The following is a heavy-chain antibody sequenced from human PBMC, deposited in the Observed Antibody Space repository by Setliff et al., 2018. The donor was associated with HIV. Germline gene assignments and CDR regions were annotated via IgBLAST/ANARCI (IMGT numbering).Heavy chain of an antibody. V-gene: IGHV1-69*05. CDR2: TNPILGSA. D-gene: IGHD3-10*01. Sequence: SVKVSCKASGGTFNRHAISWLRQAPGQGLEWMGGTNPILGSANYAQKFQGRVTITTDESTSTAYMELSSLRSDDAAVYFCARDLAESAFIMIRGAGWFDPWGQGTLVTVSS. CDR1: GGTFNRHA. J-gene: IGHJ5*02. CDR3: ARDLAESAFIMIRGAGWFDP.